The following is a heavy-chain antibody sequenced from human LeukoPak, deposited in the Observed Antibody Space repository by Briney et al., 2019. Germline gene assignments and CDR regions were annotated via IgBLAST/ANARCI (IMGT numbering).Heavy chain of an antibody. CDR3: AKEGVGNYYDSSGYYPYYFDY. CDR1: GFTFSSYA. V-gene: IGHV3-23*01. Sequence: PGGSLRLSCAASGFTFSSYAMSWVRPAPGKGLEWVSAISGSGGSTYYADSVKGRFTISRDNSENTLYLQMNSLRAEDTAVYYCAKEGVGNYYDSSGYYPYYFDYWGQGTLVTVSS. D-gene: IGHD3-22*01. J-gene: IGHJ4*02. CDR2: ISGSGGST.